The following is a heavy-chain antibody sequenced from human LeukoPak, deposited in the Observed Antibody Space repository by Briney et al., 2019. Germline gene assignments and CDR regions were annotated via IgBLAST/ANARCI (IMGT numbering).Heavy chain of an antibody. D-gene: IGHD3-22*01. CDR1: GYTSTGYY. CDR3: ARGPQKYYYDSSGYYHTDFAS. Sequence: GSAKVSRKASGYTSTGYYMHWVRQAPGQGLEWMRWINPNSGAANSAQKCQGRVTMTRDTSISTAYMELSRLRSDDTAVYYCARGPQKYYYDSSGYYHTDFASWGQGTLVTVSS. J-gene: IGHJ4*02. V-gene: IGHV1-2*02. CDR2: INPNSGAA.